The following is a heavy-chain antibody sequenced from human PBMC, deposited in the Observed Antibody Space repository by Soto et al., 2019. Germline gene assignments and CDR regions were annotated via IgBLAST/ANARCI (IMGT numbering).Heavy chain of an antibody. Sequence: EVQLLESGGGLVQPGGSLRLSCAASGFTFSSYAMSWVRQAPGKGLEWVSTISGSGGNAYYADSVKGRFSISRDNSKNTLRLQMTSLRADDTAVYYCAKDGASGSYPPYYYFGMAVWGQGTTVTVSS. J-gene: IGHJ6*02. D-gene: IGHD1-26*01. CDR2: ISGSGGNA. CDR3: AKDGASGSYPPYYYFGMAV. V-gene: IGHV3-23*01. CDR1: GFTFSSYA.